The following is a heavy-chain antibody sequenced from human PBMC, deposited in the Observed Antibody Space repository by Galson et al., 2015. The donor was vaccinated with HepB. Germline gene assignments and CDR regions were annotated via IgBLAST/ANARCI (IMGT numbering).Heavy chain of an antibody. Sequence: SPRLSCAASGFTFSADWMHRVRQPPGKGLVWASRINSDASNTNHTDSVKGRFTISRDNAKNTLYLQMNSLRAEATAVYYRARREYYDNSGYYFWGQGTLVTVSS. CDR3: ARREYYDNSGYYF. V-gene: IGHV3-74*01. CDR1: GFTFSADW. CDR2: INSDASNT. D-gene: IGHD3-22*01. J-gene: IGHJ4*02.